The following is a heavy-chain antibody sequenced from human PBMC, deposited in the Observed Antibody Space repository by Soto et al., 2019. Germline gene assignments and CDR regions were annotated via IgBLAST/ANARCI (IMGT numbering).Heavy chain of an antibody. Sequence: ASVKVSCKASGYTFTSYYMHWVRQAPGQGLEWVGIINPLGGSTNYAQKFQGRVTMTRDTSTNTVYMDLSSLRSDDTAMYYCARDGVSPTEYTWNYGTYFDYWGQGALVTVSS. J-gene: IGHJ4*02. D-gene: IGHD1-7*01. V-gene: IGHV1-46*01. CDR1: GYTFTSYY. CDR2: INPLGGST. CDR3: ARDGVSPTEYTWNYGTYFDY.